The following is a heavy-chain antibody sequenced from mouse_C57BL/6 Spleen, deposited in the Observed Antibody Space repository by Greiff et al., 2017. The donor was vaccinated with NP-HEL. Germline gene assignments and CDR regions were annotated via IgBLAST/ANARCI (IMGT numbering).Heavy chain of an antibody. CDR1: GYTFTDYY. D-gene: IGHD1-1*01. CDR2: IYPGSGNT. J-gene: IGHJ2*01. V-gene: IGHV1-76*01. CDR3: ARCPLYYGSSSYFDY. Sequence: VQLQQSGAELVRPGASVKLSCKASGYTFTDYYINWVKQRPGQGLEWIARIYPGSGNTYYNEKFKGKATLTAEKSSSTAYMQLSSLTSEDSAVYFCARCPLYYGSSSYFDYWGQGTTLTVSS.